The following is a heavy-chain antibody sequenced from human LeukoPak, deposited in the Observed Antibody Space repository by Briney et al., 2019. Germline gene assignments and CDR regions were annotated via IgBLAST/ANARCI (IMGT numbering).Heavy chain of an antibody. D-gene: IGHD1-26*01. Sequence: GGSLRLSCAASGFTFSSYAMSWVRQAPGRGLEWVAVISYDGSNKYYADSVKGRFTISRDNSKNTLYLQMNSLRAEDTAVYYCARASGSFDYWGQGTLVSVSS. CDR3: ARASGSFDY. CDR2: ISYDGSNK. CDR1: GFTFSSYA. J-gene: IGHJ4*02. V-gene: IGHV3-30-3*01.